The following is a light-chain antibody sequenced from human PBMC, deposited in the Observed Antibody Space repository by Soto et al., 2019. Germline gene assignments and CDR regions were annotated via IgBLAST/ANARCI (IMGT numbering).Light chain of an antibody. Sequence: EIVMTQFPATLSVSPGEGATLSCRASQSITNNLAWYQQKPGQAPRLLISGAFARATGIPARFSGSGSGTEFTLTISRLQSEDSAVYYCQHYNKWPLTFGGGTKVEIK. CDR2: GAF. CDR1: QSITNN. CDR3: QHYNKWPLT. J-gene: IGKJ4*01. V-gene: IGKV3-15*01.